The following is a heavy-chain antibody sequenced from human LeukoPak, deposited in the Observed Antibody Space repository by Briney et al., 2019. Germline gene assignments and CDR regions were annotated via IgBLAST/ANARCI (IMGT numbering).Heavy chain of an antibody. Sequence: GGSLRLSCAASGFTVSSTYMGWVRQAPGKGLEWVSAIGSSDGRTYYADSVKGRFTISRDNSKNTLYLQMNSLRVEDTAVYYCAKHGAGNNYGYGYWGQGTLVTVSS. CDR3: AKHGAGNNYGYGY. J-gene: IGHJ4*02. V-gene: IGHV3-23*01. CDR2: IGSSDGRT. D-gene: IGHD5-18*01. CDR1: GFTVSSTY.